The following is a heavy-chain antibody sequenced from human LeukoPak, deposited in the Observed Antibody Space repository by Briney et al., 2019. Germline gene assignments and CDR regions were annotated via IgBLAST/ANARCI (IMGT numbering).Heavy chain of an antibody. CDR1: GGSINSYY. J-gene: IGHJ5*02. CDR3: ARQVVVVAAKINWFDP. V-gene: IGHV4-59*08. D-gene: IGHD2-15*01. Sequence: PSETLSLTCTVSGGSINSYYWSWIRQPPGKGLEWIGYIYYSGSTNYNPSLKSRVTISVDTSKNQFSLKLSSVTAADTAVYYCARQVVVVAAKINWFDPWGQGTLVTVSS. CDR2: IYYSGST.